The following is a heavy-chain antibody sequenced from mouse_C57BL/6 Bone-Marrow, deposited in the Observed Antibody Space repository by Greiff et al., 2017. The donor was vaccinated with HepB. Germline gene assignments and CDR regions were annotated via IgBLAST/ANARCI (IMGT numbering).Heavy chain of an antibody. CDR3: ARSELLRFSY. CDR2: IYPGSGNT. D-gene: IGHD1-1*01. J-gene: IGHJ2*01. Sequence: QVQLQQSGAELVRPGASVKLSCKASGYTFTDYYINWVKQRPGQGLEWIARIYPGSGNTYYNEKFKGKATLTAEKSSSTAYMQLSILTSEDSAVYFCARSELLRFSYWGQGTTLTVSS. V-gene: IGHV1-76*01. CDR1: GYTFTDYY.